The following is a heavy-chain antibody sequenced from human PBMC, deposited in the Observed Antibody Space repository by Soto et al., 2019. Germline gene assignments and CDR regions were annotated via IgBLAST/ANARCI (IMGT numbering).Heavy chain of an antibody. Sequence: SETLSLTCTVSGGSISSYCWIWIRQPPGKGLEWIGYIYYSGSTNYNPSLKSRVTISVDTSKNQFSLKLSSVTAADTAVYYCARNYGGNVDYWGQGTLVTVSS. CDR3: ARNYGGNVDY. CDR1: GGSISSYC. J-gene: IGHJ4*02. CDR2: IYYSGST. D-gene: IGHD4-17*01. V-gene: IGHV4-59*08.